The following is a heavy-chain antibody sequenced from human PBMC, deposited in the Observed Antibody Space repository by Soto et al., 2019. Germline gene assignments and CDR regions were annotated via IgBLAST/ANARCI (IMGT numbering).Heavy chain of an antibody. Sequence: GGSLRLSCAASGFTFSSAWMCWVRQAPGKGLEWGGRIKSKTHGGRTDYVVPVKGRFTISRGNSKNIRYLQMNSMKTEDTAVYYCTTAQPHSWSRPSSIHYGIDVWGQGTKVTVSS. D-gene: IGHD1-20*01. CDR2: IKSKTHGGRT. CDR3: TTAQPHSWSRPSSIHYGIDV. CDR1: GFTFSSAW. V-gene: IGHV3-15*01. J-gene: IGHJ6*02.